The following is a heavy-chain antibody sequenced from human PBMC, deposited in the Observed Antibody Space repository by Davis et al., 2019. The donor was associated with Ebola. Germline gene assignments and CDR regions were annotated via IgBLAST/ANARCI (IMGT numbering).Heavy chain of an antibody. D-gene: IGHD4-17*01. Sequence: GESLKISCAASGFTFSSYGMHWVRQAPGKGLEWVSAISGSGGSTYYADSVKGRFTISRDNSKNTLYLQMNSLRAEDTAVYYCARDSGAPKLRGYFDYWGQGTLVTVSS. V-gene: IGHV3-23*01. CDR1: GFTFSSYG. CDR3: ARDSGAPKLRGYFDY. CDR2: ISGSGGST. J-gene: IGHJ4*02.